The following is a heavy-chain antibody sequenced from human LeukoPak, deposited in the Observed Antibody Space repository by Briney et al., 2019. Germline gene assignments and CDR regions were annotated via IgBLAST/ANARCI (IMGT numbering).Heavy chain of an antibody. V-gene: IGHV4-30-2*01. Sequence: SQTLSLTCTVSGGSISSGGYYWSWIRQPPGKGLEWIGYIYHSGSTYYNPSLKSRVTISVDRSKNQFSLKLSSVTAADTAVYYCARDRGVGYFDYWGQGTLVTVSS. CDR3: ARDRGVGYFDY. CDR2: IYHSGST. J-gene: IGHJ4*02. CDR1: GGSISSGGYY.